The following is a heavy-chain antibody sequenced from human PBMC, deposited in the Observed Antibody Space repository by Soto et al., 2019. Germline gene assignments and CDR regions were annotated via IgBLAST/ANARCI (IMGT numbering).Heavy chain of an antibody. J-gene: IGHJ6*02. CDR3: ARGDYYGSGSYYYGMDV. CDR2: IYYSGST. D-gene: IGHD3-10*01. Sequence: SETLSLTCTVSGGSISSGGYYWSWIRQHPGKGLEWIGYIYYSGSTYYNPSLKSRVTITVDTSKNQFSLKLSSVTAADTAVYYCARGDYYGSGSYYYGMDVWGQGTTVTVSS. V-gene: IGHV4-31*03. CDR1: GGSISSGGYY.